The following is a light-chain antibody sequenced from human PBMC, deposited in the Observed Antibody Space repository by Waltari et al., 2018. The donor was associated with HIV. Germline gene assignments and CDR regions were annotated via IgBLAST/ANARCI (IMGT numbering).Light chain of an antibody. CDR1: SPNIGSNY. CDR2: RNN. CDR3: AAWGNSLSLL. V-gene: IGLV1-47*01. Sequence: QSVLTQPPSASGTPGQGVTISCSGSSPNIGSNYVYWYQQLPGTAPKLLLYRNNQRPSGVPDRFSGSKSGTSASLAISGLRSEDEADYYCAAWGNSLSLLFGGGTKLTVL. J-gene: IGLJ2*01.